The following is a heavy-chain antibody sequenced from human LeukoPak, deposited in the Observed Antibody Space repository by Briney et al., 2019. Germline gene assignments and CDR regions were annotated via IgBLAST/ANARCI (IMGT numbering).Heavy chain of an antibody. Sequence: GGSLRLSYAASGFTFSSYAMSWVRQAPGKGLEWVSAISGSGGSTYYADSVKGRFTISRANSKNTLYLQMNSLRAEDTAVYYCAKSEGPYYYYYMDVWGKGTTVTVSS. V-gene: IGHV3-23*01. CDR1: GFTFSSYA. J-gene: IGHJ6*03. CDR2: ISGSGGST. CDR3: AKSEGPYYYYYMDV.